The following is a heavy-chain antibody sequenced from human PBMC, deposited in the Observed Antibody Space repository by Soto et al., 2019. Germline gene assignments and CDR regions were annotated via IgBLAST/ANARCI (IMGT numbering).Heavy chain of an antibody. CDR3: ARNVASPGVSGSWGAFDI. V-gene: IGHV4-4*07. CDR1: GGSISNYF. D-gene: IGHD5-12*01. Sequence: QVQLQESGPGLVKPSETLSLICTVSGGSISNYFWDWIRQPAGKGLAWIGRIFSSGSTNYNASLKSRVSMSVDTSKNQVSLKLTSMTAADTAVYYCARNVASPGVSGSWGAFDIWGQGTMVTVSS. J-gene: IGHJ3*02. CDR2: IFSSGST.